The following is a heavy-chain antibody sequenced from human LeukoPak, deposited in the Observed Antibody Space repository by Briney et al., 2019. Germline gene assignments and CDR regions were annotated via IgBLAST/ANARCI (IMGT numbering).Heavy chain of an antibody. CDR2: IYSGGST. Sequence: GGSLRLSCAASGFTVSSNYMSWVRQAPGKGLEWVSVIYSGGSTYYADSVKGRFTISRDNSKNTLYLQMNSLRAEDTAVYYCARGRGTMIVVVPPVYWGQGTLVTVSS. CDR1: GFTVSSNY. D-gene: IGHD3-22*01. CDR3: ARGRGTMIVVVPPVY. J-gene: IGHJ4*02. V-gene: IGHV3-53*01.